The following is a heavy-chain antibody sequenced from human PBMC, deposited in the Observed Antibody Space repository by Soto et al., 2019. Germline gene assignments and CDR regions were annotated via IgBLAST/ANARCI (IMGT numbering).Heavy chain of an antibody. CDR3: SSDRGGILESAS. Sequence: QVHLVQSGAEVKKPGASVMISCKASGYTFTNYAIHWVRQAPGQRLEWMGWINAGNGNTAYSQKFQGRVTITRDTSESIAYMDLGSVTSEDTAVYYCSSDRGGILESASWGQGTLVTVS. J-gene: IGHJ5*02. D-gene: IGHD3-3*01. V-gene: IGHV1-3*01. CDR2: INAGNGNT. CDR1: GYTFTNYA.